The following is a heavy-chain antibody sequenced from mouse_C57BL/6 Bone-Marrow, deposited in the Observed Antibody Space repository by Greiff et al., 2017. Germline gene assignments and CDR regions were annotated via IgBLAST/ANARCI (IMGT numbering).Heavy chain of an antibody. D-gene: IGHD2-3*01. CDR1: GYTFTDYE. Sequence: VQLQASGAELVRPGASVTLSCKASGYTFTDYEMHWVKQTPVHGLEWIGAIDPETGGTAYNQKFKGKAILTADKSSSTAYMELRSLTSEDSAVYYCTRGKIYDGYTWFAYWGQGTLVTVSA. CDR3: TRGKIYDGYTWFAY. J-gene: IGHJ3*01. CDR2: IDPETGGT. V-gene: IGHV1-15*01.